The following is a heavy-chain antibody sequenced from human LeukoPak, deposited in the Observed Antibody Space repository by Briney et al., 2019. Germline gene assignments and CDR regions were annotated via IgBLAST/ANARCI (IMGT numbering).Heavy chain of an antibody. V-gene: IGHV3-74*01. CDR3: ARDDAFRGVAMDV. CDR2: INSDGTSI. Sequence: GGSLRLSCEGSGFTFSSYWMYWVRQAPGKGLVWVSRINSDGTSISYADSVKGRFTISRDNAMNTLYLQMNSLRAEDTAVYYCARDDAFRGVAMDVWGQGTTVTVSS. J-gene: IGHJ6*01. D-gene: IGHD3-16*01. CDR1: GFTFSSYW.